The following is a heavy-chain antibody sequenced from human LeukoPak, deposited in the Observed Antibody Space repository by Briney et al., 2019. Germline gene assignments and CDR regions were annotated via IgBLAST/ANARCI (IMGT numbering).Heavy chain of an antibody. Sequence: SGTLSLTCDVSGASISTSHWWSWVRQTPGKGLEWIGDIYPPGGNNYTPSLKSRVYISLDRSKNQISLKLTSVTAADTAVYYCAREEKGPHAFDYWGQGTLVTVSS. CDR1: GASISTSHW. CDR3: AREEKGPHAFDY. CDR2: IYPPGGN. V-gene: IGHV4-4*02. J-gene: IGHJ4*02.